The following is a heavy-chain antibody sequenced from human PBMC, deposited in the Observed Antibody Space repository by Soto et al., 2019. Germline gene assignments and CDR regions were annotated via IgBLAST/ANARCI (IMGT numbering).Heavy chain of an antibody. V-gene: IGHV1-2*04. D-gene: IGHD2-2*03. J-gene: IGHJ6*02. CDR1: GYTFTGYY. CDR2: INPNSGGT. Sequence: QVQLVQSGAEVKKPGASVKVSCKASGYTFTGYYMHWVRQAPGQGLEWMGWINPNSGGTNYAQKFQGWVTMTRDTSISTGYMELSRLRSDDTAVYYCARDLGIVVVPAAINYYYYGMDVWGQGTTVTVSS. CDR3: ARDLGIVVVPAAINYYYYGMDV.